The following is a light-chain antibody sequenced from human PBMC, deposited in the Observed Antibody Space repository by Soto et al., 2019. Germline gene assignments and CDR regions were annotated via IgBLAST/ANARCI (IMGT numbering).Light chain of an antibody. CDR3: SSFAGGGNPVL. CDR2: EVT. CDR1: SSDVGGYNY. J-gene: IGLJ2*01. Sequence: QSALTQPPYASGSLGQSVTISCTGTSSDVGGYNYVSWHQQHPGKAPKLMIYEVTERPSGVPDRFSGSKSGNTASLTVSGLQAEDEADYYCSSFAGGGNPVLFGGGTKLTVL. V-gene: IGLV2-8*01.